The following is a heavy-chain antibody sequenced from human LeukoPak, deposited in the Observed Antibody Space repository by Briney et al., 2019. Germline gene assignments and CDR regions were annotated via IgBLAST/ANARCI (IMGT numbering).Heavy chain of an antibody. CDR2: ISYGGSNK. J-gene: IGHJ4*02. CDR3: AKDSVVVVPAVMDY. V-gene: IGHV3-30-3*01. Sequence: PGRSLRLSCAASGFTFSSYAMHWVRQAPGKGLEWVAVISYGGSNKYYADSVKGRFTISRDNSKNTLYLQMNSLRAEDTAVYYCAKDSVVVVPAVMDYWGQGTLVTVSS. D-gene: IGHD2-2*01. CDR1: GFTFSSYA.